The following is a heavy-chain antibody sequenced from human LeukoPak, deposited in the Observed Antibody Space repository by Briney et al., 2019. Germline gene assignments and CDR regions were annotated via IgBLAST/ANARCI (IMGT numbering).Heavy chain of an antibody. J-gene: IGHJ4*02. Sequence: GGSLRLSCAASGFTFSSYGMHWVRQAPGKGLEWVSFIRYDGTNKYYADSVKGRFTISRDNSKNTLYLQMSSLRAEDTTVYYCAKISGYYYDSSGYYYLDYWGQGTLVTVSS. D-gene: IGHD3-22*01. CDR1: GFTFSSYG. CDR2: IRYDGTNK. CDR3: AKISGYYYDSSGYYYLDY. V-gene: IGHV3-30*02.